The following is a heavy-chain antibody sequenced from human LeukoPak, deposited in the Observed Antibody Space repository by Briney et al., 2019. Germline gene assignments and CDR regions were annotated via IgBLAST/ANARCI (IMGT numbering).Heavy chain of an antibody. D-gene: IGHD2-2*01. J-gene: IGHJ4*02. CDR1: GYSISSGYS. CDR2: IYHSGTT. CDR3: ARDRQRDCSSTSCRTNDY. V-gene: IGHV4-38-2*02. Sequence: SETLSLTCAVSGYSISSGYSWGWIRPPPGKGLEWIANIYHSGTTYYNPSLKSRVALSVDTSKNQFSLKLSSVTAADTAVYYCARDRQRDCSSTSCRTNDYWGQGTLVTVSS.